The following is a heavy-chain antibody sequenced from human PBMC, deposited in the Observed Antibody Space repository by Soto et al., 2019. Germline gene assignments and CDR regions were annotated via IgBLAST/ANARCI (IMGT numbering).Heavy chain of an antibody. CDR2: IYHSGST. V-gene: IGHV4-30-2*01. J-gene: IGHJ4*02. CDR3: ARDNMSGSYFGYFDY. D-gene: IGHD1-26*01. Sequence: SETLSLTCAVSGGSISSGGYSWSWIRQPPGKGLEWIGYIYHSGSTYYNPSLKSRVTISVDRSKNQFSLKLSSVTAADTAVYYCARDNMSGSYFGYFDYWGQGTLVTVPQ. CDR1: GGSISSGGYS.